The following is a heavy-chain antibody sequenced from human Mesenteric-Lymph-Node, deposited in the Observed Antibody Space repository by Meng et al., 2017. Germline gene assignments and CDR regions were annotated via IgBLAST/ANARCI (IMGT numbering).Heavy chain of an antibody. D-gene: IGHD3-3*01. V-gene: IGHV4-59*01. Sequence: QVQLQESGPGLVRPSETLSLTCAVSGASYSSFSSYYWSWFRQPPGKGLEWIGYIYYTGTSKYNPSLKSRVTMSVDSSETQFSLNLRSVTAADTAVYFCARAGILDPTYHFDSWGQGALVTVSS. CDR1: GASYSSFSSYY. CDR3: ARAGILDPTYHFDS. CDR2: IYYTGTS. J-gene: IGHJ4*02.